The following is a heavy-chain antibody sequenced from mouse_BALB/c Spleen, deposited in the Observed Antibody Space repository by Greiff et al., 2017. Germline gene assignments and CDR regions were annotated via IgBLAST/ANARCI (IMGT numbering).Heavy chain of an antibody. CDR3: ARVYYGYDGDYYAMDY. D-gene: IGHD2-2*01. V-gene: IGHV5-6-5*01. CDR1: GFTFSSYA. CDR2: ISSGGST. J-gene: IGHJ4*01. Sequence: EVKLVESGGGLVKPGGSLKLSCAASGFTFSSYAMSWVRQTPEKRLEWVASISSGGSTYYPDSVKGRFTISRDNARNILYLQMSSLRSEDTAMYYCARVYYGYDGDYYAMDYWGQGTSGTVSS.